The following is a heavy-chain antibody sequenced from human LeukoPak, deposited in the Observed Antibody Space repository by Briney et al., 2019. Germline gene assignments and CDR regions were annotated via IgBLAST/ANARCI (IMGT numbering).Heavy chain of an antibody. V-gene: IGHV3-30*03. CDR2: ISDDGRHN. D-gene: IGHD2-8*01. CDR3: ARVYLERLTAGYFDH. Sequence: GGSLRLSCAGSGFTFSNSWMGWVRQAPGKGLEWVAVISDDGRHNYYADSVKGRFTISRDNSKSTLYLQMNSLRDDDSAAYFCARVYLERLTAGYFDHWGQGTQVTVSP. J-gene: IGHJ4*02. CDR1: GFTFSNSW.